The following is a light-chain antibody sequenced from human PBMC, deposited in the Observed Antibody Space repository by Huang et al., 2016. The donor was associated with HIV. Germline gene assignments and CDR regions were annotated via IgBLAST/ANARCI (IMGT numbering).Light chain of an antibody. Sequence: VMTQSPATLSVSPGERATLSCRASESILRNLAWYQQRPGQPPRLLIYGASVRLPGIPDRFRGSGSGTEFSLTLSSLQSEDFAVYYCQQYNKWPPYTYGQGTKLEIK. CDR3: QQYNKWPPYT. CDR1: ESILRN. V-gene: IGKV3-15*01. J-gene: IGKJ2*01. CDR2: GAS.